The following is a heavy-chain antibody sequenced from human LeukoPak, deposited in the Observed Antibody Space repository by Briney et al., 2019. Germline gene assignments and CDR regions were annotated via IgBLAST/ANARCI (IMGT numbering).Heavy chain of an antibody. Sequence: ASVKVSCKASGYTFTSYGISWVRQAPGQGLEWMGWISAYNGNTNYAQKLQGRVTMTTDTSTSTAYMELRSLRSDDTAVYYCAKVSKQLELPAEANFDYWGQGTLVTVSS. V-gene: IGHV1-18*01. D-gene: IGHD1-1*01. CDR1: GYTFTSYG. J-gene: IGHJ4*02. CDR3: AKVSKQLELPAEANFDY. CDR2: ISAYNGNT.